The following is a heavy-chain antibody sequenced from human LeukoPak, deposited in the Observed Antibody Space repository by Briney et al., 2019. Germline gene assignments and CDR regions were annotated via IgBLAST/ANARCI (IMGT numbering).Heavy chain of an antibody. Sequence: GGSLRLSCAASGFSFSSYAMSWVRQAPGKGLEWVSVISGSGGSTYYADSVKGRFTISRDNSKNTLYLQMNSLRAEDTAVYYCARDGWTAMAYGMDVWGQGTTVTVSS. D-gene: IGHD5-18*01. CDR2: ISGSGGST. CDR3: ARDGWTAMAYGMDV. V-gene: IGHV3-23*01. J-gene: IGHJ6*02. CDR1: GFSFSSYA.